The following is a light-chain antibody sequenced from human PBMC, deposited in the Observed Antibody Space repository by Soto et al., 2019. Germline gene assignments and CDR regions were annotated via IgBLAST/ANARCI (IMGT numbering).Light chain of an antibody. V-gene: IGKV3-15*01. J-gene: IGKJ5*01. CDR2: GAS. CDR1: QSVSNN. CDR3: HQYNNWPIT. Sequence: IMLTQSPGTLSLSPGERATLSFRASQSVSNNYLAWYQQKPGQAPRLLIYGASTRATAIPVRFSGSGSGTEFTLIINSLQSEDFAVYYCHQYNNWPITFGQGTRLEI.